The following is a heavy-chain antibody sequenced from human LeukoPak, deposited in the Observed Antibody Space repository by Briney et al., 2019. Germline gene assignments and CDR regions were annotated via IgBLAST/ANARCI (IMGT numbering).Heavy chain of an antibody. J-gene: IGHJ6*03. V-gene: IGHV4-34*01. CDR2: INHSGST. CDR3: ASSYSSSSVLYYYYYMDV. CDR1: GGSFSGYY. D-gene: IGHD6-13*01. Sequence: SETLSLTCAVYGGSFSGYYWSWIRQPPGKGLEWIGEINHSGSTNYNPSLKSRVTISVDTSKNQFSLKLSSVTAAGTAVYYCASSYSSSSVLYYYYYMDVWGKGTTVTVSS.